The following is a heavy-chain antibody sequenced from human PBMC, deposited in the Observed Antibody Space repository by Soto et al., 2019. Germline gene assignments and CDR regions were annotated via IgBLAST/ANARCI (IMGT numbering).Heavy chain of an antibody. V-gene: IGHV4-39*01. D-gene: IGHD3-3*01. CDR3: ARLKHDFWTGYLVDY. Sequence: SETLSLTCTVSSASITNTNYNWAWIRQPPGKGLEWIGSIYYRGTTYYNASLKSRVTISVDTSNNQFSLSLRSVAAADTAAYYCARLKHDFWTGYLVDYWGQGTLVTVSS. CDR1: SASITNTNYN. J-gene: IGHJ4*02. CDR2: IYYRGTT.